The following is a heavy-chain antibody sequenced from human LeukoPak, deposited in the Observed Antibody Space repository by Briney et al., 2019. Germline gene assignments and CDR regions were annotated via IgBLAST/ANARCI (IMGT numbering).Heavy chain of an antibody. Sequence: GGSLRLSCAASGFTFSSYGMHWVRHAPGKGLEWVAFIRYDGSNKYYADSVKGRFTISRDNAKNSLYLQMNSLRAEDTAVYYCAREEVVAATNWFDPWGQGTLVTVSS. D-gene: IGHD2-15*01. CDR1: GFTFSSYG. CDR3: AREEVVAATNWFDP. V-gene: IGHV3-30*02. J-gene: IGHJ5*02. CDR2: IRYDGSNK.